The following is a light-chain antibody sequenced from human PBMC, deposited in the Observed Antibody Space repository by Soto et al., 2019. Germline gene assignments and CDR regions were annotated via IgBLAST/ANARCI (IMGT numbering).Light chain of an antibody. CDR2: SNN. CDR3: AAWDDSLKGVV. CDR1: SSNIGSNT. J-gene: IGLJ2*01. Sequence: QSVLTQPPSASGTPGQRVTISCSGSSSNIGSNTVNWYQQLPGTAPKLLIYSNNQRPSGVPERFSGSKSGTSASLAISGLQSEYEADYYCAAWDDSLKGVVFGGGTKLTVL. V-gene: IGLV1-44*01.